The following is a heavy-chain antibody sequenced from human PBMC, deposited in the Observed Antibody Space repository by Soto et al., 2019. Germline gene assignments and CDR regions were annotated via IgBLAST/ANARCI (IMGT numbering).Heavy chain of an antibody. V-gene: IGHV1-18*04. Sequence: ASVKVSCKASGYRFISYSINWVRQAPGQGLEWMAWINPYNGNTNYAQKLQCRVTMTTDTSTSTAYMELRSLRSDDTAVYYCARGPHHYCSGGSCYSDDEYFQHWGQGTLVTVSS. CDR3: ARGPHHYCSGGSCYSDDEYFQH. CDR2: INPYNGNT. D-gene: IGHD2-15*01. CDR1: GYRFISYS. J-gene: IGHJ1*01.